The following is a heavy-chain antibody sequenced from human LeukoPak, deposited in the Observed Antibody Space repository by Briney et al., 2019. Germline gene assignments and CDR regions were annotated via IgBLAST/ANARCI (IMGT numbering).Heavy chain of an antibody. CDR2: IYSGGGT. V-gene: IGHV3-66*01. Sequence: GGSLRLSCAASGFTVTNNYMSWVRQAPGKGLEWVSIIYSGGGTYYADSVKGRFIISRDNSMNTLSLQMNSLRAEDTGVYYCAKDQRGMAVAGISWYFDLWGRGTLVTVSS. CDR1: GFTVTNNY. D-gene: IGHD6-19*01. CDR3: AKDQRGMAVAGISWYFDL. J-gene: IGHJ2*01.